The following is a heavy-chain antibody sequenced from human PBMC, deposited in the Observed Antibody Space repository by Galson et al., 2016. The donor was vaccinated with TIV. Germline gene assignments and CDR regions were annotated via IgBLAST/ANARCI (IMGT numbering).Heavy chain of an antibody. D-gene: IGHD3-22*01. V-gene: IGHV3-30*03. J-gene: IGHJ4*02. CDR2: ISFDGSNK. CDR3: ASDTSGYYLTAFDY. CDR1: GFTFSGYG. Sequence: SLRLSCAASGFTFSGYGMHWVRQAPGKGLEWVALISFDGSNKYYADSVKGRFTISRDNSKNTLSLQMNSLSDEDAAVYYCASDTSGYYLTAFDYWGQGTLVTVSA.